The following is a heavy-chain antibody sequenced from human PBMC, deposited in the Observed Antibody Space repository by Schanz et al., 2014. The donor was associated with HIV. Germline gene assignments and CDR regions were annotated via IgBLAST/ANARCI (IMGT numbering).Heavy chain of an antibody. D-gene: IGHD3-10*01. CDR1: GGSVSSGSYY. V-gene: IGHV4-31*03. CDR2: MYYSGST. J-gene: IGHJ4*02. Sequence: QVQLQESGPGLVKPSETLSLTCTVSGGSVSSGSYYWSWIRQPPGKGLEWIGYMYYSGSTYYNPSLKSRVTISVDTSKNQFSLKLSSVTAADTAVYYCARESGSGSYSFPDYWGQGTLVTVSS. CDR3: ARESGSGSYSFPDY.